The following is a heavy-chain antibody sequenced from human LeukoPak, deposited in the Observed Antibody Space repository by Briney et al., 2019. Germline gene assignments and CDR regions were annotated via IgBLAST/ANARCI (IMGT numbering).Heavy chain of an antibody. Sequence: TGGSPGLSCVASGFTFDDYAMHWGRQAPGKGLGWVSGISWNSGSMGYADSVKGRFTISRDSAKNSLYLQMNSLRAEDTALYYCAKEADSGAFDIWGQGTMVTVSS. D-gene: IGHD2-15*01. CDR3: AKEADSGAFDI. V-gene: IGHV3-9*01. CDR2: ISWNSGSM. J-gene: IGHJ3*02. CDR1: GFTFDDYA.